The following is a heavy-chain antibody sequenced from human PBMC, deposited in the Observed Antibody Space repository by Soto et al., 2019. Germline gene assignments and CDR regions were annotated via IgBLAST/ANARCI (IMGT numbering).Heavy chain of an antibody. J-gene: IGHJ4*02. Sequence: PGWSLRLSCASSVFSFVSYALSWVRQAPGKGLEWVSTISGSDGKTFYADSVKGRFSTSRDTSQSTLYLQMNSLRADDTAMYYCARWSYLDYWGQGTRVTVSS. CDR3: ARWSYLDY. D-gene: IGHD3-3*01. CDR1: VFSFVSYA. V-gene: IGHV3-23*01. CDR2: ISGSDGKT.